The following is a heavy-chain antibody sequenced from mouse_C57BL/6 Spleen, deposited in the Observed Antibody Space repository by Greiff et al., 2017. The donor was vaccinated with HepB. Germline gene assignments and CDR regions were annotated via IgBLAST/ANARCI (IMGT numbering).Heavy chain of an antibody. CDR3: APYEGFAY. CDR2: INPNNGGT. D-gene: IGHD2-3*01. V-gene: IGHV1-26*01. CDR1: GYTFTDYY. J-gene: IGHJ3*01. Sequence: EVQLQQSGPELVKPGASVKISCKASGYTFTDYYMNWVKQSHGKSLEWIGDINPNNGGTSYNQKFKGKATLTVDNSSSTAYMELRSLTSEDSAVYYCAPYEGFAYWGQGTLVTVSA.